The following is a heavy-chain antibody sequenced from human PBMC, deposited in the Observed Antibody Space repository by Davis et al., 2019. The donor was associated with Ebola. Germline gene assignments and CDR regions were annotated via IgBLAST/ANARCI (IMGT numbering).Heavy chain of an antibody. J-gene: IGHJ4*02. CDR2: INHSGST. V-gene: IGHV4-34*08. Sequence: GSLRLSCAASGFTFSSYWMHWVRQPPGKGLEWIGEINHSGSTNYNPSLKSRVTISVDTSKNQFSLKLSSVTAADTAVYYCARARYYFDYWGQGTLVTVSS. CDR3: ARARYYFDY. CDR1: GFTFSSYW.